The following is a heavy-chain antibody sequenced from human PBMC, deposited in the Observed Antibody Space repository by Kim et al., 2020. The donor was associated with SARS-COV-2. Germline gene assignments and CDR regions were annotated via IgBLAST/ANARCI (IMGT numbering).Heavy chain of an antibody. CDR1: GGSISSGGYY. CDR3: AREVVEYRGGSYYYYGMDV. J-gene: IGHJ6*02. D-gene: IGHD3-16*01. V-gene: IGHV4-31*03. CDR2: IYYSGST. Sequence: SETLSLTCTVSGGSISSGGYYWSWIRQHPGKGLEWIGYIYYSGSTYYNPSLKSRVTISVDTSKNQFSLKLSSVTAADTAVYYCAREVVEYRGGSYYYYGMDVWGQGTTVTVSS.